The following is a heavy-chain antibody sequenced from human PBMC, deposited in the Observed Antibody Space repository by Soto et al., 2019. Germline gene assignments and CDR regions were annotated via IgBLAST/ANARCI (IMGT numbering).Heavy chain of an antibody. CDR1: GFSFSTYS. CDR2: ITSDSSTI. J-gene: IGHJ6*02. Sequence: EVQLVESGGGLVQPGGSLRLSCAASGFSFSTYSINWVRQAPGKGLEWFSYITSDSSTISYADSVKGRFTVSRDKAKNPLYLQMNSLRDEDPAVYYCMRVGRGVYGMDVWGQGTSVTVSS. V-gene: IGHV3-48*02. D-gene: IGHD2-8*01. CDR3: MRVGRGVYGMDV.